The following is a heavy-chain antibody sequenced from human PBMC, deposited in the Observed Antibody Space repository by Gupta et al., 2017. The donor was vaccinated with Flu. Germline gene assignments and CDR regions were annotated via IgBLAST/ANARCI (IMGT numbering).Heavy chain of an antibody. CDR2: IWYDGSNK. CDR3: ARDLGGSYYYIDY. J-gene: IGHJ4*02. V-gene: IGHV3-33*01. Sequence: SSYGMHWVRQAPGKGLEWVAVIWYDGSNKYYADSVKGRFTISRDNSKNTLYLQMNSLRAEDTAVYYCARDLGGSYYYIDYWGQGTLVTVSS. D-gene: IGHD1-26*01. CDR1: SSYG.